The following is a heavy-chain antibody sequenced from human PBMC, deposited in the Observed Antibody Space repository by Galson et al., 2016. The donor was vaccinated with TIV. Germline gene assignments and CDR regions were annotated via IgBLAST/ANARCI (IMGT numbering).Heavy chain of an antibody. CDR1: GFSLSTNGMR. J-gene: IGHJ3*01. Sequence: PALVKPTQTLTLTCTFSGFSLSTNGMRVSWIRQPPGKALEWLARIDGDDDKFYSASLKPRLTISKDTSKNQVVLTMTNMDPVDTATYYCARMPFCSGIWCYLREAFDVWGQGTMVTVSS. CDR2: IDGDDDK. V-gene: IGHV2-70*04. CDR3: ARMPFCSGIWCYLREAFDV. D-gene: IGHD4/OR15-4a*01.